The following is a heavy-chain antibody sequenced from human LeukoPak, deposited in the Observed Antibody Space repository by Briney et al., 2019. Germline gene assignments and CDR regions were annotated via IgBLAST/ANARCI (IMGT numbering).Heavy chain of an antibody. Sequence: SETLSLTCTVSDYTISSGYFWVWIRQPPGKGLEWIGSIYHTGSTSFYPSLKSRVTISIDTSKNQFSLKLSSVTAADTAVYYCARGDSSAWSNYFDPWGQGTLVTVSS. V-gene: IGHV4-38-2*02. CDR1: DYTISSGYF. CDR3: ARGDSSAWSNYFDP. CDR2: IYHTGST. D-gene: IGHD6-13*01. J-gene: IGHJ5*02.